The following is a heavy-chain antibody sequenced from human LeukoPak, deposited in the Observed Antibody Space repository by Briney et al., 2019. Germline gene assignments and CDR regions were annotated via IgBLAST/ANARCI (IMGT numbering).Heavy chain of an antibody. CDR2: IDHSGST. CDR1: GGSFSGYY. CDR3: ARQDVDIVATIFDY. J-gene: IGHJ4*02. D-gene: IGHD5-12*01. V-gene: IGHV4-34*01. Sequence: PSETLSLTCAVYGGSFSGYYWSWIRQPPGKGLEWIGEIDHSGSTNYNPSLKSRVTISVDTSKNQFSLKLSSVTAADTAVYYCARQDVDIVATIFDYWGQGTLVTVSS.